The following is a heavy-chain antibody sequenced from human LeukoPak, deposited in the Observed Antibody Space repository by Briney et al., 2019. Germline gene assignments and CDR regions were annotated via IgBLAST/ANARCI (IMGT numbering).Heavy chain of an antibody. Sequence: SGGSLRLSCAASGFTFSSYGMHWVRQAPGKGLEWVAFIRYDGSNKYYADSVKGRFTISRDNSKNTLHLQMNSLRAEDTAVYYCAKERDTAMVTIDYWGQGTLVTVSS. CDR3: AKERDTAMVTIDY. V-gene: IGHV3-30*02. J-gene: IGHJ4*02. D-gene: IGHD5-18*01. CDR1: GFTFSSYG. CDR2: IRYDGSNK.